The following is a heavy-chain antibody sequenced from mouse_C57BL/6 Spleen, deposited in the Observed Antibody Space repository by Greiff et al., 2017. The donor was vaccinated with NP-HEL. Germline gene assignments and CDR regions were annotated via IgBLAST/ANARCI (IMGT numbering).Heavy chain of an antibody. V-gene: IGHV2-9-1*01. CDR3: ATDYYGSSYYAMDY. CDR1: GFSLTSYA. D-gene: IGHD1-1*01. Sequence: VQRVESGPGLVAPSQSLSITCTVSGFSLTSYAISWVRQPPGKGLEWLGVIWTGGGTNYNSALKSRLSISKDNSKSQVFLKMNSLQTDDTARYYCATDYYGSSYYAMDYWGQGTSGTVSS. CDR2: IWTGGGT. J-gene: IGHJ4*01.